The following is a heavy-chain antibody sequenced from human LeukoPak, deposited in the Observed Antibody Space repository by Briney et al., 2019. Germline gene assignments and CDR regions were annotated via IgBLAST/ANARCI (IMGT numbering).Heavy chain of an antibody. V-gene: IGHV3-23*01. CDR1: GFTFSTYA. J-gene: IGHJ4*02. D-gene: IGHD4-17*01. Sequence: GGSLRLSCAASGFTFSTYAWGWVRQAPGKGLEWVSSISGNGGSAYYTDSVKGRFTISRDNSKNPLYLQMNSLRAEDTAVYYCAKDLPTVNTWIYFDYWGQGTLVTVSS. CDR3: AKDLPTVNTWIYFDY. CDR2: ISGNGGSA.